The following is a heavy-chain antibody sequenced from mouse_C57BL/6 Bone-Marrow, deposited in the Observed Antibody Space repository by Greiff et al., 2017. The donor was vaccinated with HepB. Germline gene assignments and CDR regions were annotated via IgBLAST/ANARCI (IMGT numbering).Heavy chain of an antibody. CDR3: ARETTVRYYAMDY. J-gene: IGHJ4*01. CDR2: INPNNGGT. V-gene: IGHV1-26*01. Sequence: EVQLQQSGPELVKPGASVKISCKASGYTFTDYYMNWVKQSHGKSLEWIGDINPNNGGTSYNQKFKGKATLTVDKSSSTAYMELRSLTSEDSAVYYCARETTVRYYAMDYWGQGTSVTVSS. D-gene: IGHD1-1*01. CDR1: GYTFTDYY.